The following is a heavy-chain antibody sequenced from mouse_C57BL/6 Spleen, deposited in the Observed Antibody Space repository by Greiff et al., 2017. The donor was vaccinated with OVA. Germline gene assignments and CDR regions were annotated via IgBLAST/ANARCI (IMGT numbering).Heavy chain of an antibody. CDR3: ARSEPNYHIDY. CDR1: GYTFTSYG. Sequence: VKLQESGAELARPGASVKLSCKASGYTFTSYGISWVKQRTGPGLEWIGEIYPRSGNTYYNEKFKGKATLTADKSSSTAYMELRSLTSEDAAVYFCARSEPNYHIDYWGQGTTLTVSS. D-gene: IGHD2-1*01. CDR2: IYPRSGNT. V-gene: IGHV1-81*01. J-gene: IGHJ2*01.